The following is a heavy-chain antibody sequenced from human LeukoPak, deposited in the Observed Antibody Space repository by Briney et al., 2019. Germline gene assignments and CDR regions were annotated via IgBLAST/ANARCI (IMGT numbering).Heavy chain of an antibody. D-gene: IGHD5-18*01. CDR1: GFTFSNAR. CDR3: TTTGYSYGSGLDY. V-gene: IGHV3-15*01. J-gene: IGHJ4*02. CDR2: IKSKTDGGTI. Sequence: GGSLRLSCAASGFTFSNARMSWVRQAPGKGLEWVGRIKSKTDGGTIDYAAPVKGRFTISRDDSKNTLYLQMNSLKTEDTAVYYCTTTGYSYGSGLDYWGQGTLVTVSS.